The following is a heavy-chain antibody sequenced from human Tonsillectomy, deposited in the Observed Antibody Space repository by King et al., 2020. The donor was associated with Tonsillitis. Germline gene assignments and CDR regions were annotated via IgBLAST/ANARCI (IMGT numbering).Heavy chain of an antibody. Sequence: QLVQSGAEVKKPGESLKISCKGSGYSFTSYWIGWVRQMPGKGLEWMGIIYPGDSDTRYSPSFQGQVTISADKSISTAYLQWSSLKASDTAMYYCARRDYDMLTGYYGGEVDYWGQGTLVTVSS. CDR3: ARRDYDMLTGYYGGEVDY. J-gene: IGHJ4*02. CDR1: GYSFTSYW. V-gene: IGHV5-51*01. CDR2: IYPGDSDT. D-gene: IGHD3-9*01.